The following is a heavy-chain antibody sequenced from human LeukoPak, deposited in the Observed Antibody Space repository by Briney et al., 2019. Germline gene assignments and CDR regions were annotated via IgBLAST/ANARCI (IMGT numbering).Heavy chain of an antibody. J-gene: IGHJ4*02. D-gene: IGHD3-3*01. CDR3: ARGQDTIFGVVRHYYFDY. CDR2: INHSGST. CDR1: GGSFSGYY. Sequence: PSETLPLTCAVYGGSFSGYYWSWIRQPPGKGLEWIGEINHSGSTNYNPSLKSRVTISVDTSKNQFSLKLSSVTAADTAVYYCARGQDTIFGVVRHYYFDYWGQGTLVTVSS. V-gene: IGHV4-34*01.